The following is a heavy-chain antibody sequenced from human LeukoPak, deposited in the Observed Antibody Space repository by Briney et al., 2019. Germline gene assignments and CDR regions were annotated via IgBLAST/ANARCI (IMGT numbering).Heavy chain of an antibody. Sequence: SETLSLTCTVSGGSISSYYWSWIRQPPGKGLEWIGYIYYTGSTNYNPSLKSRVTISVDTSKNQFSLKLSSVTAADTAVYYCARGGAAADYWGQGTLVTVSS. CDR1: GGSISSYY. CDR3: ARGGAAADY. J-gene: IGHJ4*02. CDR2: IYYTGST. V-gene: IGHV4-59*01. D-gene: IGHD6-13*01.